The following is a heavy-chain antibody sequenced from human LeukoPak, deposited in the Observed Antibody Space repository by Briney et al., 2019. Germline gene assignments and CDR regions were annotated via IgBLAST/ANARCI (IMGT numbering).Heavy chain of an antibody. CDR2: IKQDGSEK. D-gene: IGHD5/OR15-5a*01. J-gene: IGHJ4*02. V-gene: IGHV3-7*01. CDR1: GFTFSSYW. Sequence: GGSLRLSCAASGFTFSSYWMSWVRKAPGKGLDWVANIKQDGSEKYYVDSVKGRFTISRDNAKNSLYLQMNSLRAEDTAVYYCARQKYLRGPDVEYFDYWGQGTLVTVSS. CDR3: ARQKYLRGPDVEYFDY.